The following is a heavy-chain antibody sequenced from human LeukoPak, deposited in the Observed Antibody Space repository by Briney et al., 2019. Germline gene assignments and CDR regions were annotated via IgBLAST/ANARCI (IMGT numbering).Heavy chain of an antibody. V-gene: IGHV5-51*01. J-gene: IGHJ4*02. CDR2: IYPGDSDT. Sequence: GESLKISCKGSGYSFTSYWICWVRQMPGKGLEWMGIIYPGDSDTRYSPSFQGQVTISADKSISTAYLQWSSLKASDTAMYYCARLYDSSGYYYASFDYWGQGTLVTVSS. CDR3: ARLYDSSGYYYASFDY. CDR1: GYSFTSYW. D-gene: IGHD3-22*01.